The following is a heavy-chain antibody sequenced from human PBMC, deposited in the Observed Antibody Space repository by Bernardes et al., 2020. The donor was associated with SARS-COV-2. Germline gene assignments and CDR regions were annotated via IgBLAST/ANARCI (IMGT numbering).Heavy chain of an antibody. J-gene: IGHJ4*02. CDR1: GYTFTSYP. Sequence: ASVKVSCKASGYTFTSYPMNWVRQAPGQGLEWMGWINTNTGNPTYAQGFTGRFVFSLDTSVSTAYLQISSLKAEDTAVYYCARAGLYYDSSGYQTTEYYFDYWGQGTLVTVSS. CDR2: INTNTGNP. D-gene: IGHD3-22*01. V-gene: IGHV7-4-1*02. CDR3: ARAGLYYDSSGYQTTEYYFDY.